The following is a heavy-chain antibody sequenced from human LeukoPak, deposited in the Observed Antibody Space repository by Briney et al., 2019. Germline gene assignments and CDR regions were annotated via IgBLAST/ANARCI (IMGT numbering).Heavy chain of an antibody. CDR3: ARVGGGDCSSTSCYGPY. Sequence: ASVKVSCKASGYTFTSYGISWVRQAPGQGLEWMGWISAYNGNINYAQKLQGRVTMTTDTSTSTAYMELRSLRSDDTAVYYCARVGGGDCSSTSCYGPYWGQGTLVTVSS. D-gene: IGHD2-2*01. V-gene: IGHV1-18*01. J-gene: IGHJ4*02. CDR1: GYTFTSYG. CDR2: ISAYNGNI.